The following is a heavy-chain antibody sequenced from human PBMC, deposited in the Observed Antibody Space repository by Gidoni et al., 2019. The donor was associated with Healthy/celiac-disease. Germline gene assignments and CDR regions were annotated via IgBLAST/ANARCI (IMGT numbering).Heavy chain of an antibody. V-gene: IGHV4-39*01. CDR3: ARSGSIAAAPPNAFDI. J-gene: IGHJ3*02. D-gene: IGHD6-13*01. CDR2: IYYSGST. CDR1: GGSISSSSYY. Sequence: QLQLQESGPGLVKPSETLSLTCTVSGGSISSSSYYWGWIRQPPGKGLEWIGSIYYSGSTYYNPSLKSRVTISVDTSKNQFSLKLSSVTAADTAVYYCARSGSIAAAPPNAFDIWGQGTMVTVSS.